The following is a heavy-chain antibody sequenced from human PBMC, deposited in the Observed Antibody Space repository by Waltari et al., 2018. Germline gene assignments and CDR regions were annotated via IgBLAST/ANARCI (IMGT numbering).Heavy chain of an antibody. CDR1: GFTFSSYW. CDR2: IKQDGSEK. Sequence: EVQLVESGGGLVQPGGSLRLSCAASGFTFSSYWMSWVRQAPGTGLEWVANIKQDGSEKYYVDSVKGRFTISRDNAKNSLYLQMNSLRAEDTAVYYCARGQAAVYCSSTSCPYYFDYWGQGTLVTVSS. CDR3: ARGQAAVYCSSTSCPYYFDY. D-gene: IGHD2-2*01. V-gene: IGHV3-7*01. J-gene: IGHJ4*02.